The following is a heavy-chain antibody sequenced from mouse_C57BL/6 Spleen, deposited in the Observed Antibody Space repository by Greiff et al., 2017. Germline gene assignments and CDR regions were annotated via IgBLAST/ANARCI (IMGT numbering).Heavy chain of an antibody. D-gene: IGHD1-1*01. CDR3: TIFYGSSPYAMDY. J-gene: IGHJ4*01. Sequence: VQGVESGAELVRPGASVTLSCKASGYTFTDYEMHWVKQTPVHGLEWIGAIDPETGGTAYNQKFKGKAILTADKSSSTAYMELRSLTSEDSAVYYCTIFYGSSPYAMDYWGQGTSGTVSS. V-gene: IGHV1-15*01. CDR2: IDPETGGT. CDR1: GYTFTDYE.